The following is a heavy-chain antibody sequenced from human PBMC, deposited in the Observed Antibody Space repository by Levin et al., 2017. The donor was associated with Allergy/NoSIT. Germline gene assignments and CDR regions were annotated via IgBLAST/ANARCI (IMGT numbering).Heavy chain of an antibody. CDR3: ARDLSVAAAGKGNMDV. Sequence: GGSLRLSCAASGFNFSGHWTHWVRQAPGKGLVWVARIKSDGNRIAYADSVKGRFTISRDNGENTLFLQINSLRAEDTAVYFCARDLSVAAAGKGNMDVWGQGTKVTVSS. J-gene: IGHJ6*02. CDR2: IKSDGNRI. D-gene: IGHD6-13*01. CDR1: GFNFSGHW. V-gene: IGHV3-74*03.